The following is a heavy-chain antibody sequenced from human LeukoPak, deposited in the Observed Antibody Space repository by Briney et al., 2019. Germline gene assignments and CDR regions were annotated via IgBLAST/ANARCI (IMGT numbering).Heavy chain of an antibody. CDR2: ITSSSSYI. CDR3: ARSWNVYFDY. CDR1: GFSFSSYS. V-gene: IGHV3-21*01. J-gene: IGHJ4*02. Sequence: GGSLRLSCAASGFSFSSYSMNWVRQAPGKGLEWVSSITSSSSYIYYADSVKGRFTISRDNAKNSLYLQMNSLRAEDTAVYYCARSWNVYFDYWGQGTLVTVSS. D-gene: IGHD1-1*01.